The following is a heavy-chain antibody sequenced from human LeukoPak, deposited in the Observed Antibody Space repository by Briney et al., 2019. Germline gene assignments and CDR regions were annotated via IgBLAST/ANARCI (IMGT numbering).Heavy chain of an antibody. CDR1: GFTFSDYG. J-gene: IGHJ4*02. CDR3: ARAGNWNFNY. CDR2: IKEDGSEK. Sequence: GGSLRLSCAASGFTFSDYGMHWVRQAPGKGLEWVASIKEDGSEKYYVDSVKGLFTISRDNAKNSLYLQMNSLRAEDTAIYCCARAGNWNFNYWGQGTLVTVSS. D-gene: IGHD1-1*01. V-gene: IGHV3-7*01.